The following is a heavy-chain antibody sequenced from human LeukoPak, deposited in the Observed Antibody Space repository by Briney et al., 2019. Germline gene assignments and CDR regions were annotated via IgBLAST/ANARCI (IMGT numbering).Heavy chain of an antibody. Sequence: GGSLRLSCTSSGFTFGDYAMSWFRQAPGKGLEWVSFIRSKAYGGTTEYAAAVKGRFTISRDDSKSIAYLQMNSLKTEDTAVYYCTRRPGDSSGYYNFDYWGQGTLVTVSS. CDR3: TRRPGDSSGYYNFDY. J-gene: IGHJ4*02. CDR2: IRSKAYGGTT. D-gene: IGHD3-22*01. V-gene: IGHV3-49*03. CDR1: GFTFGDYA.